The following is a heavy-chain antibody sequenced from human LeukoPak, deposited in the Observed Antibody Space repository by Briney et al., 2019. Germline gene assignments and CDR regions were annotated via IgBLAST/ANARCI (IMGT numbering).Heavy chain of an antibody. J-gene: IGHJ3*01. D-gene: IGHD3-22*01. V-gene: IGHV4-61*02. CDR3: ARDYYDSSV. CDR1: GGSISSGSYY. CDR2: IYTSGST. Sequence: SETLSLTCTVSGGSISSGSYYWSWIRQPAGKGLEWIGRIYTSGSTNYNPSLKSRVTISVDTSKNQFSLKLSSVTASDTAVYYCARDYYDSSVWGQGTMVTVSS.